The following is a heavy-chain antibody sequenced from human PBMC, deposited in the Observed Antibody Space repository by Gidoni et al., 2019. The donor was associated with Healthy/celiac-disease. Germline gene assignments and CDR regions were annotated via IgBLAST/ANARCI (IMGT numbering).Heavy chain of an antibody. CDR1: GFTFSSYG. V-gene: IGHV3-30*18. J-gene: IGHJ3*02. CDR3: AKDKRQGDDAFDI. Sequence: QVQLVESGGGVVQPWRSLRLSCAASGFTFSSYGMHWVRQAPGKGLEWVAVISYDGSNKYYADSVKGRFTITRDNSKNTLYLQMNSLRAEDTAVYYCAKDKRQGDDAFDIWGQGTMVTVSS. CDR2: ISYDGSNK.